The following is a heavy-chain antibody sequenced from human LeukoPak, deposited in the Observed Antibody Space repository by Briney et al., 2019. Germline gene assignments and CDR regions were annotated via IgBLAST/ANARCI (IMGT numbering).Heavy chain of an antibody. CDR1: GVSISSYY. V-gene: IGHV4-4*07. J-gene: IGHJ4*02. CDR2: IYTSGST. CDR3: ARDTLTSSGSIFPN. Sequence: SETLSLTCTVSGVSISSYYWSWIRQPAGKGLEWIGRIYTSGSTNYNPSLKSRVTMSVDTSKNQFSLKLSSVTAADTAVYYCARDTLTSSGSIFPNWGQGTLVTVSS. D-gene: IGHD3-10*01.